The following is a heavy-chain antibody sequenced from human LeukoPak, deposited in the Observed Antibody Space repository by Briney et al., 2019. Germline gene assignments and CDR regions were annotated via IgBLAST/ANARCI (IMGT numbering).Heavy chain of an antibody. Sequence: GRSLRLSCGASGFTFIRDVMHWVRQAPGKGREWGSIIWYEGSNKYYADSVKGRFTISRDNSKNTLYLQLNSLRAEDTAVYYCARDSSTTVTGAFDIWGQGTMVTVSS. CDR2: IWYEGSNK. V-gene: IGHV3-33*01. CDR1: GFTFIRDV. CDR3: ARDSSTTVTGAFDI. J-gene: IGHJ3*02. D-gene: IGHD4-17*01.